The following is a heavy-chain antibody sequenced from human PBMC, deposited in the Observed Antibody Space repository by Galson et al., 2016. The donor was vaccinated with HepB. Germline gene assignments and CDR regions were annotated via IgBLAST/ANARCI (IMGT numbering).Heavy chain of an antibody. CDR3: AKGAGGWYDY. V-gene: IGHV1-3*01. D-gene: IGHD6-19*01. CDR2: IHAGNGNT. CDR1: GYTFSSYA. Sequence: SVKVSCKASGYTFSSYAIHWVRQAPGQRLEWMGWIHAGNGNTRYSQKFQGRVTITRDSSATTAYMEVSSLTSEDSSVYYCAKGAGGWYDYWGQGTLVTVSS. J-gene: IGHJ4*02.